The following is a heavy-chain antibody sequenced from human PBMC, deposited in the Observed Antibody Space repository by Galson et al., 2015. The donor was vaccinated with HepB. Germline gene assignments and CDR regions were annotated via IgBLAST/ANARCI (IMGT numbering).Heavy chain of an antibody. D-gene: IGHD1-26*01. Sequence: PALVKPTQTLTLPCTFSGFSLRTSGVGVGWIRQPPGKALEWLALIYWDDDKRYSPSLKSRLTITKDTSKNQVVLTMTNMDPVDTATYYCAHKAGRGSYYWVDYWGQGTLVTVSS. CDR2: IYWDDDK. CDR3: AHKAGRGSYYWVDY. J-gene: IGHJ4*02. V-gene: IGHV2-5*02. CDR1: GFSLRTSGVG.